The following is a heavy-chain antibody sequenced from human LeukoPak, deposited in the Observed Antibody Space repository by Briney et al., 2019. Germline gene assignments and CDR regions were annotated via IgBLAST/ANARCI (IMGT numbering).Heavy chain of an antibody. V-gene: IGHV4-61*01. CDR1: GGSVSSGSYY. Sequence: PSETLSLTCTVSGGSVSSGSYYWSWIRQPPGKGLEWIGYIYYSGSTNYNPSLKSRVTISVDTSKNQFSLKLSSVTAADTAVYYCARVRSSSWYYFDYWGQGTLVTVSS. CDR2: IYYSGST. D-gene: IGHD6-13*01. J-gene: IGHJ4*02. CDR3: ARVRSSSWYYFDY.